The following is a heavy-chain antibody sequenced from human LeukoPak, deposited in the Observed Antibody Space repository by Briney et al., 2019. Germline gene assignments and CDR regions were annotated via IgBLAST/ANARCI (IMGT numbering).Heavy chain of an antibody. D-gene: IGHD3-22*01. CDR1: GYTFTGYY. V-gene: IGHV1-2*06. CDR3: AGEDNSSGYRPFDI. J-gene: IGHJ3*02. Sequence: GASVKVSCKASGYTFTGYYIHWVRQAPGQGPEWMGRINPNNGGTNYAQKFQGRVTMTRDMSMSTAYMELSRLRSVDTAVYYCAGEDNSSGYRPFDIWGQGTMVIVPS. CDR2: INPNNGGT.